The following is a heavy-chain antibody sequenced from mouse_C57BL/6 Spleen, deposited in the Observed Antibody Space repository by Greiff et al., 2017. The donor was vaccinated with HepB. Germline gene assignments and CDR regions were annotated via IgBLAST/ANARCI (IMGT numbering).Heavy chain of an antibody. Sequence: EVQGVESGPGMVKPSQSLSLTCTVTGYSITSGYDWHWIRHFPGNKLEWMGYISYSGSTNYNPSLKSRISITHDTSKNHFFLKLNSVTTEDTATYDCARGDPWFAYWGQGTLVTVSA. V-gene: IGHV3-1*01. CDR3: ARGDPWFAY. CDR2: ISYSGST. CDR1: GYSITSGYD. J-gene: IGHJ3*01.